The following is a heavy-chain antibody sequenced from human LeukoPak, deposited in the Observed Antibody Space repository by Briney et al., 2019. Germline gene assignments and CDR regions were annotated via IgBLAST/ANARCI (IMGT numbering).Heavy chain of an antibody. J-gene: IGHJ4*02. CDR3: AKDRACGQWNCQGSDY. CDR1: GFTFSSFA. CDR2: ISGSGGTT. V-gene: IGHV3-23*01. D-gene: IGHD1-7*01. Sequence: GGSLRLSCVPSGFTFSSFAMTWVRQAPGKGLEWVSSISGSGGTTYYADSIKGRFTISRDSSKNMLYLQMDNLSGEDTAVYYCAKDRACGQWNCQGSDYWGQGTLVTVSS.